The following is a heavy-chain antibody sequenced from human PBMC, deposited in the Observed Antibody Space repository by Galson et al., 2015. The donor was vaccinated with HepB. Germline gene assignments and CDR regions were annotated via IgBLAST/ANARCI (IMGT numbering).Heavy chain of an antibody. V-gene: IGHV3-21*01. CDR1: GFTFDSHN. Sequence: SLRLSCAASGFTFDSHNMHWVRQAPGKGLEWVSSITSSSTYMFYADSVKGRSTISRDNAKSSLYLHIDSLGAEDTAIYYCARAPYGDPYYFDYWGQGTLVTDTS. CDR3: ARAPYGDPYYFDY. D-gene: IGHD4-17*01. J-gene: IGHJ4*02. CDR2: ITSSSTYM.